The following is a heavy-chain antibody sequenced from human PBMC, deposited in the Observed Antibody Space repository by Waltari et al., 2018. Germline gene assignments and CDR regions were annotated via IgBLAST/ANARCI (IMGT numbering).Heavy chain of an antibody. CDR2: IYSGGST. J-gene: IGHJ6*03. V-gene: IGHV3-23*03. CDR1: RFTFSSYA. Sequence: EVQLLESGGGLVQPGGSLRLSCAACRFTFSSYAMSWVRQAPGQGLEWVSVIYSGGSTYYADAVKGRFTISRDNSKNTLYLQMNSLRAEDTAVYYCAKDPYYMDVWGKGTTVTVSS. CDR3: AKDPYYMDV.